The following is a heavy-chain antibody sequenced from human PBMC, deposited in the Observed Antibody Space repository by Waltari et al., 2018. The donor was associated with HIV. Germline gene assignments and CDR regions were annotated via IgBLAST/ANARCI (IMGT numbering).Heavy chain of an antibody. CDR3: ARGVSIVRGVMIRGHMDV. CDR2: ISGYNCNT. V-gene: IGHV1-18*01. J-gene: IGHJ6*02. D-gene: IGHD3-10*01. CDR1: GYTFSAYT. Sequence: VQLVQSGAEMRKPGASVKVSCRASGYTFSAYTISWVRQAPGQGLEWMGWISGYNCNTNYAQKFQGRVNMTTDTSTSTAHMGLRSLRSDDTAVYYCARGVSIVRGVMIRGHMDVWGQGTTVTVSS.